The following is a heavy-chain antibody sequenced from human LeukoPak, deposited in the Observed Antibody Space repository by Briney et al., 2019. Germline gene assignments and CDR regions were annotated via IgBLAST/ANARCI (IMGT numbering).Heavy chain of an antibody. J-gene: IGHJ3*02. Sequence: PSETLSLTCTLSGGSVSSSSFYWGWIRQPPGKGLECIGTIYYSGITCYSSSLKSRVTISVDTSKNQFSLKLSSVTAADTAVYFCARSGPAAGRPDAFDIWGQGTLVTVSS. CDR2: IYYSGIT. D-gene: IGHD2-2*01. CDR1: GGSVSSSSFY. CDR3: ARSGPAAGRPDAFDI. V-gene: IGHV4-39*07.